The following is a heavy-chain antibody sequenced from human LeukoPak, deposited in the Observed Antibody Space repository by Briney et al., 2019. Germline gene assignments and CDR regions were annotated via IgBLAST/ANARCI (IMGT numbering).Heavy chain of an antibody. CDR2: ISGSGSGGST. Sequence: GGSLRLSCAASGFTFSSSAMSWVRQAPGKGLEWVSSISGSGSGGSTYYADSVKGRFTISRDNSKNTLYLQMNSLRAEDTAVYFCARGPYSYDSSGAFDIWGQGTVVTVSS. V-gene: IGHV3-23*01. CDR1: GFTFSSSA. CDR3: ARGPYSYDSSGAFDI. J-gene: IGHJ3*02. D-gene: IGHD3-22*01.